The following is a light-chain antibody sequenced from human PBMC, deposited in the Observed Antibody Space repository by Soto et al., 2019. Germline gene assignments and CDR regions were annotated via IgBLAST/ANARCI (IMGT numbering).Light chain of an antibody. J-gene: IGLJ1*01. CDR2: EVS. CDR3: CSYAGSSTYV. V-gene: IGLV2-23*02. Sequence: SVLTQPASVSGSPGQSITISCTGTSSVVGSYNLVSWYQQHPGKAPKLMIYEVSKRPSGVSNRFSGSKSGNTASLTISGLQAEDEADYYCCSYAGSSTYVFGNGTKVT. CDR1: SSVVGSYNL.